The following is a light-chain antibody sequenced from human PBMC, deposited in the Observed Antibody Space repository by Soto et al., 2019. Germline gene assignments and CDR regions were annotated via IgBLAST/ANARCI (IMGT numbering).Light chain of an antibody. CDR3: SSYAGSNSVL. V-gene: IGLV2-8*01. J-gene: IGLJ2*01. CDR2: EVT. Sequence: QSALTQPPSASGSPGQSVTISCTGMSSDVGGYNYVSWYQQHPGKAPKLMIYEVTERPSGVPDRFSGSKSGNTASLTGSGLQAEDEADYYCSSYAGSNSVLFGGGTKLTVL. CDR1: SSDVGGYNY.